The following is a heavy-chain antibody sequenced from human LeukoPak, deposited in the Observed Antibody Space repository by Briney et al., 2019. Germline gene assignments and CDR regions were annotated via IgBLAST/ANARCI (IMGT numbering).Heavy chain of an antibody. CDR1: GFTFSTYW. CDR3: ARSPAPGSVDY. J-gene: IGHJ4*02. D-gene: IGHD6-13*01. V-gene: IGHV3-7*01. CDR2: INKDGSAK. Sequence: PGGSLRLSCAASGFTFSTYWMSWVRQAPGKGLDWVANINKDGSAKYLVDSVKGRFTISRDIAKNSLYLQMSSLRVEDTAVYYCARSPAPGSVDYWGQGTLVTVSS.